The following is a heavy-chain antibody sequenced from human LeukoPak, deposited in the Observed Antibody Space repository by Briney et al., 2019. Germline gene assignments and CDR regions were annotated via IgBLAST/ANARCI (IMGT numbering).Heavy chain of an antibody. CDR1: GGTFSSHA. V-gene: IGHV1-69*01. Sequence: SVKVSCKASGGTFSSHAISWVRQAPGQGLEWVGGIIPIFGTTNYAQKFQGRVTITADESTSTGYMELRSLRSDDTAVYYRARGDSGYDYGFDNWGQGTLVTVSS. D-gene: IGHD5-12*01. CDR3: ARGDSGYDYGFDN. J-gene: IGHJ4*02. CDR2: IIPIFGTT.